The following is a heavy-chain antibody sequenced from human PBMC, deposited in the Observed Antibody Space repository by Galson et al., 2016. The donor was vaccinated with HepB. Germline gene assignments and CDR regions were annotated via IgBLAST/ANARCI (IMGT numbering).Heavy chain of an antibody. D-gene: IGHD4-17*01. V-gene: IGHV4-31*03. J-gene: IGHJ2*01. CDR3: ARDAAYFDYGTYWYFDL. CDR2: VGST. CDR1: GGSISTGDHH. Sequence: TLSLTCTVSGGSISTGDHHWSWIRQPPGKGPEWLGNVGSTYYNPSLQSRLTISIDTSKRQFFLNLSSVTAADTAVYYCARDAAYFDYGTYWYFDLWGRGTLVSVSS.